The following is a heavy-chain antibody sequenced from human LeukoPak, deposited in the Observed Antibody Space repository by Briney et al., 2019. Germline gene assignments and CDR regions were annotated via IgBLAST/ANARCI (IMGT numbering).Heavy chain of an antibody. Sequence: GASVKVSCKASGYTFTGYYMHWVRQAPGQGLEWMGWINPNSGGTNYAQKFQGWVTMTRDTSISTAYMELSRLRSDDTAVYYCARNPRTYGSGSYYDYWGQGTLVTVSS. J-gene: IGHJ4*02. V-gene: IGHV1-2*04. CDR1: GYTFTGYY. CDR3: ARNPRTYGSGSYYDY. D-gene: IGHD3-10*01. CDR2: INPNSGGT.